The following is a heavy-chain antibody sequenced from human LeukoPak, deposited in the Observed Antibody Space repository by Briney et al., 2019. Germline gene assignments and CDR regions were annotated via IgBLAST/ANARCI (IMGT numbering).Heavy chain of an antibody. J-gene: IGHJ5*02. Sequence: GGSLRLSCAASGLTFSSYWMHWVRQAPGKGLVWVSRINSDGSSTSYADSVKGRFTISRDNAKNTLYLQMNSLRAEDTAVYYCARDRVPSRDTNWFDPWGQGTLVTVSS. V-gene: IGHV3-74*01. CDR3: ARDRVPSRDTNWFDP. CDR2: INSDGSST. D-gene: IGHD5-18*01. CDR1: GLTFSSYW.